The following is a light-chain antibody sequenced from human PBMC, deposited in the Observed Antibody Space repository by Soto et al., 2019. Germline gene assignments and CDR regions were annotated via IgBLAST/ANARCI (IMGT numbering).Light chain of an antibody. J-gene: IGLJ1*01. CDR3: GTWDSSLSAYV. V-gene: IGLV1-51*01. Sequence: QSVLTQPPSVSAAPGQKVTISCSGSSSNIGNNYVSWYQQLPGTAPKLLIYDNNKRPSGIPDRFSGSKSGTSATLGITGLQTGAEADYYCGTWDSSLSAYVLGTGTQLTVL. CDR2: DNN. CDR1: SSNIGNNY.